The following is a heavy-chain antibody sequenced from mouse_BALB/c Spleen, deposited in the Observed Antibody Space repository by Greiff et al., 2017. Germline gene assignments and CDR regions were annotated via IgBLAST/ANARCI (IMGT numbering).Heavy chain of an antibody. J-gene: IGHJ1*01. D-gene: IGHD2-1*01. CDR2: SRNKANDYTT. CDR1: GFTFSDFY. V-gene: IGHV7-1*02. CDR3: ARAYGNYSWYFDV. Sequence: EVKVVESGGGLVQPGGSLRLSCATSGFTFSDFYMEWVRQPPGKRLEWIAASRNKANDYTTEYSASVKGRFIVSRDTSQSILYLQMNALRAEDTAIYYCARAYGNYSWYFDVWGAGTTVTVSS.